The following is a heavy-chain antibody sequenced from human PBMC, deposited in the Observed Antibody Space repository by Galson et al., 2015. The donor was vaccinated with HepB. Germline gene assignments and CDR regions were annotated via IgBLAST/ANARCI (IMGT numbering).Heavy chain of an antibody. CDR2: INSDGSST. CDR3: ASYYCSSTSCYPWFIY. D-gene: IGHD2-2*01. CDR1: GFTFSSYW. J-gene: IGHJ4*02. V-gene: IGHV3-74*01. Sequence: SLRLSCAAPGFTFSSYWMHWVRQAPGKGLVWVSRINSDGSSTSYADSVKGRFTISRDNAKNTLYLQMNSLRAEDTAAYYCASYYCSSTSCYPWFIYWGQGTLVTVSS.